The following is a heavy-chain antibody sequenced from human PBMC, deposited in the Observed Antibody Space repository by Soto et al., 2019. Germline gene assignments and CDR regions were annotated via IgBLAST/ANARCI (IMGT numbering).Heavy chain of an antibody. CDR2: IYNSGIT. D-gene: IGHD6-13*01. CDR1: GFSVRSND. Sequence: PGGSLRLSCTASGFSVRSNDMIWVRQAPGKGLEWVSVIYNSGITYYADSVKGRFTISRDNSKNTLFLQMDSLRGEDTAVYYCARQSGNYFGLDVWGQGTMVTVSS. J-gene: IGHJ6*02. V-gene: IGHV3-53*01. CDR3: ARQSGNYFGLDV.